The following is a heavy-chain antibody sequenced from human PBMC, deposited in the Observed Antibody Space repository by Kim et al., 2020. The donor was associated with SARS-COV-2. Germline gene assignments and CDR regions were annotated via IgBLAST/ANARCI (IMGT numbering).Heavy chain of an antibody. CDR2: INTNTGNP. D-gene: IGHD1-1*01. J-gene: IGHJ5*02. Sequence: ASVKVSCRASGYIFTSYAMNWVRQAPGQGLQWMGWINTNTGNPTYAQGFTGRFVFSLDTSVSTAYLQISNLKAEDTAVYYCARDGEERASRQLERLWFDP. V-gene: IGHV7-4-1*02. CDR1: GYIFTSYA. CDR3: ARDGEERASRQLERLWFDP.